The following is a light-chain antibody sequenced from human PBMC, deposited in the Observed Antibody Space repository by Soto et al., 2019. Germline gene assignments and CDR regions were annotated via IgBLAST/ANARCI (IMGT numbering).Light chain of an antibody. CDR3: QHYDGSPRT. CDR1: QGVTSNH. J-gene: IGKJ2*01. V-gene: IGKV3-20*01. Sequence: ENVLTQSPGTVSLSPGERATLSCRASQGVTSNHLAWYQHKPGQAPRLLIYGVFNRATGIPDRFSGSGSGTDFTLTITRLEPEDSAVYFCQHYDGSPRTFGQGTKLEIK. CDR2: GVF.